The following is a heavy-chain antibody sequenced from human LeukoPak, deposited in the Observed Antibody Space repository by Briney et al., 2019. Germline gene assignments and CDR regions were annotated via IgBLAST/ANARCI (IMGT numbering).Heavy chain of an antibody. J-gene: IGHJ6*04. D-gene: IGHD3-10*02. CDR2: ISSSGSTI. CDR1: GFTSRSYE. CDR3: AELGITMIGGV. Sequence: GGFLRLSCAASGFTSRSYEMNAVRRAPGKGLEWVSYISSSGSTIYYAESVKGRFTISRDNAKNSLYLQMNSLRAEDTAVYYCAELGITMIGGVWGKGTTVTISS. V-gene: IGHV3-48*03.